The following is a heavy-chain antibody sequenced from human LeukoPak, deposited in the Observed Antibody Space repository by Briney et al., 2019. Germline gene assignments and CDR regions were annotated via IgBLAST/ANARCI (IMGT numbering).Heavy chain of an antibody. Sequence: GGPLRLSCAASGFTFSSYSMNWLRQAPGKGLEWVSSISSSSSYIYYADSVKGRFTISRDNAKNSLYLQMNSLRAEDTAVYYCARDPRYNWNDVNFDYWGQGTLVTVSS. D-gene: IGHD1-1*01. V-gene: IGHV3-21*01. J-gene: IGHJ4*02. CDR3: ARDPRYNWNDVNFDY. CDR2: ISSSSSYI. CDR1: GFTFSSYS.